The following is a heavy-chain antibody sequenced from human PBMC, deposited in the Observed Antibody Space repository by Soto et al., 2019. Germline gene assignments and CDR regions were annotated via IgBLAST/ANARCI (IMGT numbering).Heavy chain of an antibody. V-gene: IGHV1-18*01. CDR2: IRAYSGAT. J-gene: IGHJ5*02. D-gene: IGHD2-8*01. Sequence: QIQLVQSGAEVKKPGASVRVSCKASGYTFSDHGFSWVRQGPGQGLEWLGWIRAYSGATDYAQKFQGRVTLTTDTSTSTAYMELRSLRSDDTAVYYCAKDRPRLTQQFNGVSWGQGTLVTVSS. CDR1: GYTFSDHG. CDR3: AKDRPRLTQQFNGVS.